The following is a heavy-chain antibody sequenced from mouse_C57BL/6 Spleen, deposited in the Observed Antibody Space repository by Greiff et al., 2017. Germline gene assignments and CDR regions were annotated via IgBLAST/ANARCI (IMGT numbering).Heavy chain of an antibody. CDR1: GYSITSGYD. Sequence: EVHLVESGPGMVKPSQSLSLTCTVTGYSITSGYDWHWIRHFPGNKLEWMGYISYSGSTNYNPSLKSRISITHDTSKNHFFLKLNSVTTEDTATYYCAREAYYYGSRRGAMDYWGQGTSVTVSS. J-gene: IGHJ4*01. V-gene: IGHV3-1*01. CDR3: AREAYYYGSRRGAMDY. D-gene: IGHD1-1*01. CDR2: ISYSGST.